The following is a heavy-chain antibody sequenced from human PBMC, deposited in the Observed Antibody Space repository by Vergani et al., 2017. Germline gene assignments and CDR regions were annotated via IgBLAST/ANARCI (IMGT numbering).Heavy chain of an antibody. CDR1: GGTFSSYA. CDR2: IIPILGIA. V-gene: IGHV1-69*04. CDR3: ARGSIAARPSYYYNGMDV. J-gene: IGHJ6*02. Sequence: QVQLVQSGAEVKKPGSSVKVSCKASGGTFSSYAISWVRQAPGQGLEWMGRIIPILGIANYAQKFQGRVTITADKSTSTAYMELSSLRSEDTAVYYCARGSIAARPSYYYNGMDVWGQGTTVTVSS. D-gene: IGHD6-6*01.